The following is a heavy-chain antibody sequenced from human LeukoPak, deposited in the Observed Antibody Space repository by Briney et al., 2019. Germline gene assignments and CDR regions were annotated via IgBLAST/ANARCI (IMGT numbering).Heavy chain of an antibody. CDR3: ARDSLYYDSSGYYSGSYYYYGMDV. CDR1: GFTFSSYG. D-gene: IGHD3-22*01. CDR2: ISYDGSHK. V-gene: IGHV3-30*03. J-gene: IGHJ6*02. Sequence: PGRSLRLSCAASGFTFSSYGMHWVRQAPGKGLEWVAVISYDGSHKYYADSVKGRFTISRDNSKNTLYLQMNSLRAEDTAVYYCARDSLYYDSSGYYSGSYYYYGMDVWGQGTTVTVSS.